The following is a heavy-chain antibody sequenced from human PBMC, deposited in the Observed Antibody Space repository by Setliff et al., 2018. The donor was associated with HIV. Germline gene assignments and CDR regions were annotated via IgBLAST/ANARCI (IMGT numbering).Heavy chain of an antibody. J-gene: IGHJ2*01. CDR3: ARGPAEWQIVVVPAAHWYFDL. D-gene: IGHD2-2*01. CDR2: INHSGST. CDR1: GGSFSGYY. V-gene: IGHV4-34*01. Sequence: TLSLTCAVYGGSFSGYYWNWIRQSPGKGLEWIGEINHSGSTNYNPSLKGRITISVDTSKKQFSLKLNSVTAADTAVYYCARGPAEWQIVVVPAAHWYFDLWGRGTLVTVSS.